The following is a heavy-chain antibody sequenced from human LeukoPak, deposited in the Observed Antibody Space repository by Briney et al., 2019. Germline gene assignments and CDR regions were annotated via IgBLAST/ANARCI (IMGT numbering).Heavy chain of an antibody. V-gene: IGHV4-39*07. D-gene: IGHD3-3*01. CDR2: IYYSGST. CDR3: ATVRSGPTHYMDV. Sequence: SETLSLTCTVSGGSISSSSYYWGWIRQPPGKGLEWIGSIYYSGSTYYNPSLKSRVTISVDTSKNQFSLKLSSVTAADTAVYYCATVRSGPTHYMDVWGKGTTVTVSS. CDR1: GGSISSSSYY. J-gene: IGHJ6*03.